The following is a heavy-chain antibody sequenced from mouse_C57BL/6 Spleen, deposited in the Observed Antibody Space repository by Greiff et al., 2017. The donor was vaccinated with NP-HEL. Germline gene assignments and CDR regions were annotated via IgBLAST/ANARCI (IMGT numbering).Heavy chain of an antibody. V-gene: IGHV1-19*01. J-gene: IGHJ4*01. D-gene: IGHD1-1*01. CDR1: GYTFTDYY. Sequence: VQLQQSGPVLVKPGASVKMSCKASGYTFTDYYMNWVKQSHGKSLEWIGVINPYNGGTSYNQKFKGKATLTVDKSSSTAYMELNSLTSEDSAVYYCARSYYGSYYYAMDYWGQGTSVTVSS. CDR2: INPYNGGT. CDR3: ARSYYGSYYYAMDY.